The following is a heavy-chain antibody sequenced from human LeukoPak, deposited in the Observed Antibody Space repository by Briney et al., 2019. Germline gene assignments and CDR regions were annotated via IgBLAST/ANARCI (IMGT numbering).Heavy chain of an antibody. Sequence: SQTLSLTCTVSGGSISSGGYYWSWIRQPPGKGLEWIGYIYHSGSTYYNPSLKSRVTISVDRSKNQFSLKLSSVTAADTAVYYCARDHGGTIAARRPVGWFDPWGQGTLVTVSS. J-gene: IGHJ5*02. V-gene: IGHV4-30-2*01. CDR3: ARDHGGTIAARRPVGWFDP. CDR1: GGSISSGGYY. D-gene: IGHD6-6*01. CDR2: IYHSGST.